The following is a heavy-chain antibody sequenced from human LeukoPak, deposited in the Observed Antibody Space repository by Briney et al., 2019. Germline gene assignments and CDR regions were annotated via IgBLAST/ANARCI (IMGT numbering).Heavy chain of an antibody. CDR2: VYTSGST. V-gene: IGHV4-61*02. D-gene: IGHD3-3*01. CDR3: ARHLDITIFAVVTAPYMDV. Sequence: SETLSLTCTVSGGSISSGSYYWSWIRQPAGKGLEWIGRVYTSGSTHYNPSLKTRLTMSVDTSNNQFSLKLNSVTAADTAVYYCARHLDITIFAVVTAPYMDVWGKGTTVTVSS. J-gene: IGHJ6*03. CDR1: GGSISSGSYY.